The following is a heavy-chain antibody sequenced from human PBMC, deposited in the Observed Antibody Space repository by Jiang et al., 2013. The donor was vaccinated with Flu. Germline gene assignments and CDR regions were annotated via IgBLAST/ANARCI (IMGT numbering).Heavy chain of an antibody. V-gene: IGHV3-33*01. Sequence: SCAASGFTSVAMACTGSARXQARGWSGWQLYGMMEVIILCRLREGRFTISRDNSKNTLYLQMNSLRAEDTAVYYCARDAGVRWLAYWYFDLWGRGTLVTVSS. CDR2: YGMMEVI. D-gene: IGHD6-19*01. CDR3: ARDAGVRWLAYWYFDL. CDR1: GFTSVAMA. J-gene: IGHJ2*01.